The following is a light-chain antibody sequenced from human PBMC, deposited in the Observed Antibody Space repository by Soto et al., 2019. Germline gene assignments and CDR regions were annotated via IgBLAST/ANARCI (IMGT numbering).Light chain of an antibody. CDR3: QQVKTYPRT. J-gene: IGKJ4*01. Sequence: DIHLTKSPSFLSASVGDRVTITCRPSQAVPNNMAWYQQKPGQPPKLLIYEESTLHSGVPSRFSGRKSGTQFTLTIDSLQPEDFATYNCQQVKTYPRTFGGGTKVEIK. CDR2: EES. V-gene: IGKV1-9*01. CDR1: QAVPNN.